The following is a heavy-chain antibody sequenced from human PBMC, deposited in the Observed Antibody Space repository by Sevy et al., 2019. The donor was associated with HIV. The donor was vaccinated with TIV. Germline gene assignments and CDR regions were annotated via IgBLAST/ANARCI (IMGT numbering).Heavy chain of an antibody. J-gene: IGHJ4*02. Sequence: SETLSLTCTVSGGSISISSYYWGWIRQPSGMGLEWIGSCYYSESTYYNPSLKSRVTISVDTSKNQFFLKLSSVTAAETAFYYCARAFRAVAGSYYFDYWGQGTLVTFSS. CDR3: ARAFRAVAGSYYFDY. CDR2: CYYSEST. D-gene: IGHD6-19*01. CDR1: GGSISISSYY. V-gene: IGHV4-39*01.